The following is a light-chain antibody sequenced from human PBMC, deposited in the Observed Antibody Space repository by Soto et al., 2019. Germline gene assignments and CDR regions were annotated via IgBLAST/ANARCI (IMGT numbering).Light chain of an antibody. CDR3: SSYTSSSAPV. CDR2: DVS. V-gene: IGLV2-14*03. Sequence: QSALTQPASVSGSPGQSITISCTGTSSDIGGYNYVSWYQHHPGKAPKVRIYDVSNRPSGVSNRFSGSKSGNTASLTISGIQADDEADYFCSSYTSSSAPVFGGGTKLTVL. CDR1: SSDIGGYNY. J-gene: IGLJ2*01.